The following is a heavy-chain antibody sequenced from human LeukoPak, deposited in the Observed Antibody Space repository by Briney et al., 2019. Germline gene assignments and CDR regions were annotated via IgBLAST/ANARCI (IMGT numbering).Heavy chain of an antibody. D-gene: IGHD6-13*01. Sequence: SETLSLTCTVSGGSISSYYWSWIRQPAGKGLEWIGRIYSSGSTNYNPSLKSRVTISVDTSKNQFSLKLSSVTAADTAVFYCARRGISQGYYMDVWGKGTTVTISS. CDR2: IYSSGST. V-gene: IGHV4-4*07. J-gene: IGHJ6*03. CDR1: GGSISSYY. CDR3: ARRGISQGYYMDV.